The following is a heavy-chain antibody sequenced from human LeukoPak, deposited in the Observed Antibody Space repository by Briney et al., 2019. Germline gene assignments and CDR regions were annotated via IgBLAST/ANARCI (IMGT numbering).Heavy chain of an antibody. J-gene: IGHJ4*02. D-gene: IGHD3-22*01. CDR3: ARARYDSSGYYPLGDY. Sequence: GGSLRLSCAASGFTFSSYSMNWVRQAPGKGLEWVSSITRSSIYIYYADSVKGRFTISRDNAKNSLFLQMNSLRVEDTAVYFCARARYDSSGYYPLGDYWGQGTLVTVSS. CDR2: ITRSSIYI. CDR1: GFTFSSYS. V-gene: IGHV3-21*01.